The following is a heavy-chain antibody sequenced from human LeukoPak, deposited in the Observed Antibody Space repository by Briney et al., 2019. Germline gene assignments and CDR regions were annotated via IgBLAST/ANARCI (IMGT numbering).Heavy chain of an antibody. CDR3: ARDLGDKQGINWFDP. CDR2: IYYSGST. D-gene: IGHD2-21*02. V-gene: IGHV4-59*01. CDR1: GGSISSYY. J-gene: IGHJ5*02. Sequence: KSSETLSLTCTVSGGSISSYYWSWIRQPPGKGLEWIGYIYYSGSTNYNPSLKSRVTISVDTSKKQFSLKLSSVIAADTAVYYCARDLGDKQGINWFDPWGQGTLVTVSS.